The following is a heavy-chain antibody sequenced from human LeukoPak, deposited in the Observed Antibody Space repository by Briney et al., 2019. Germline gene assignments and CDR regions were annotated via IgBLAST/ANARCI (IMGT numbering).Heavy chain of an antibody. Sequence: SVKLSCKASARTFSSYAISLVRQAPGQGLEWMGMLIPMLLIANYAQKSQDRVTITADKSTSTAYMELSSLRSEDTAVYYCERDTPEGGIQLWLAYWGQGTLVTVYS. CDR2: LIPMLLIA. J-gene: IGHJ4*02. CDR1: ARTFSSYA. V-gene: IGHV1-69*04. D-gene: IGHD5-18*01. CDR3: ERDTPEGGIQLWLAY.